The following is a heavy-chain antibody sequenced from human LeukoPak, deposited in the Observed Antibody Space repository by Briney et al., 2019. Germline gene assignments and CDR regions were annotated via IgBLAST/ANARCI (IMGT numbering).Heavy chain of an antibody. Sequence: QPGGSLRLSCAASGFTFSSYAMSWVRQAPGKGLEWVSAISGSGGSTYYADSVKGRFTISRDNSKNTLYLQMNSLRAEDTAVYYCAKQTPQGGIEVAPVAVANWFDPWGQGTLVTVSS. J-gene: IGHJ5*02. D-gene: IGHD2-2*01. CDR2: ISGSGGST. CDR3: AKQTPQGGIEVAPVAVANWFDP. CDR1: GFTFSSYA. V-gene: IGHV3-23*01.